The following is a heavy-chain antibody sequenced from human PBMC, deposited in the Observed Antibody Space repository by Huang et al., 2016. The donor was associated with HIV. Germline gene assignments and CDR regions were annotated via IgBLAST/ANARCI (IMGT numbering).Heavy chain of an antibody. V-gene: IGHV4-34*01. CDR1: GGSVSGFY. CDR2: INPVGNT. CDR3: ARVEYAYGSRRLLY. D-gene: IGHD2-8*01. Sequence: QVQLQQWGAGLLKPSETLSLTCAVYGGSVSGFYWTWIRQPPGKGLEWLGEINPVGNTNYKPALKRRFTISEDTSKNQLSLKLISVTAADTAMYYCARVEYAYGSRRLLYWGQGTLVTVST. J-gene: IGHJ4*02.